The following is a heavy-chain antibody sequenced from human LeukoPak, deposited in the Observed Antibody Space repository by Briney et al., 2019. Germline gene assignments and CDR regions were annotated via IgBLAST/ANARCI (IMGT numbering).Heavy chain of an antibody. CDR1: GFTVSSNY. J-gene: IGHJ3*02. V-gene: IGHV3-53*01. CDR2: IYSGGST. D-gene: IGHD1-1*01. CDR3: STTESGDAFDI. Sequence: EPGGSLRLSCAASGFTVSSNYMSWIRQAPGKGLEWVSVIYSGGSTYYAVSVKGRFTISRDNSKNTLYLQMNSLRAEDTAMYYCSTTESGDAFDIWGQGTMVTVSS.